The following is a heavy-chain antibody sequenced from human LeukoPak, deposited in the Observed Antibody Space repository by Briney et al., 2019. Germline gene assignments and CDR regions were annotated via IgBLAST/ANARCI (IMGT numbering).Heavy chain of an antibody. CDR2: INWNGGST. Sequence: GGSLRLSCAASGFTFDDYGMSWVRQAPGKGLEWVSGINWNGGSTVYADSVKGRFTISRDNAKNSLYLQMNSLRAEDTAVYYCARDGSSWSNWLDPWGQGTLVTVSS. V-gene: IGHV3-20*04. CDR3: ARDGSSWSNWLDP. CDR1: GFTFDDYG. J-gene: IGHJ5*02. D-gene: IGHD6-13*01.